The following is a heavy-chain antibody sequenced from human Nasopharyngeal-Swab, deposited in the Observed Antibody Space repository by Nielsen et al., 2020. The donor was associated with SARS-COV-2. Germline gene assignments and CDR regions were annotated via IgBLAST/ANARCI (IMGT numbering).Heavy chain of an antibody. CDR2: ISYDESNK. D-gene: IGHD6-13*01. CDR1: GFIFSSYA. Sequence: SCAASGFIFSSYAMHWVRQAPGKGLEWVAVISYDESNKYYADSVKGRFTISRDNSKNTLYLQMSSLTAEDTAVYYCAKVLAAAVAYYYGMDVWGQGTTVTVSS. J-gene: IGHJ6*02. V-gene: IGHV3-30-3*01. CDR3: AKVLAAAVAYYYGMDV.